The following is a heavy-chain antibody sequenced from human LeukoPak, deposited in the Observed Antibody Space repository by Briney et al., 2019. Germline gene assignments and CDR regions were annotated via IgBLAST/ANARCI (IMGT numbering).Heavy chain of an antibody. D-gene: IGHD3-22*01. Sequence: WASVKVSCKASGGTFSSYAISWVRQAPGQGLEWMGRIIPILGIANYAQKFQGRVTITADKSTSTAYMELSSLRSEDTAVYYCARDYYDSSGPQIDYWGQGTLVTVSS. CDR1: GGTFSSYA. V-gene: IGHV1-69*04. J-gene: IGHJ4*02. CDR2: IIPILGIA. CDR3: ARDYYDSSGPQIDY.